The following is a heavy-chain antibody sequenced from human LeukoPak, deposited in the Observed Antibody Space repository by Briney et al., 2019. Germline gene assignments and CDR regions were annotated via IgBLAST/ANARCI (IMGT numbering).Heavy chain of an antibody. Sequence: PSETLSLTCAVSGGSINRDHWWAWVRQPPGKGLEWIGRIYTSGTTYYNPSLKSRVTMSVDTSKNQFSLKLSSVTAADTAVYYCARLRSTYWYFDLWGRGTLVTVSS. J-gene: IGHJ2*01. D-gene: IGHD4-17*01. CDR2: IYTSGTT. CDR3: ARLRSTYWYFDL. CDR1: GGSINRDHW. V-gene: IGHV4-4*02.